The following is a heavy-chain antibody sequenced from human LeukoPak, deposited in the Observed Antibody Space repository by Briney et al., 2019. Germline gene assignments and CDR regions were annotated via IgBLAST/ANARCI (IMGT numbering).Heavy chain of an antibody. D-gene: IGHD3-3*01. Sequence: SETLSLTCTVSGGSIRSSYYYWGWIRQPPGKGLEWIGSIYDSGSTYYNPSLKSRVTISVDTSKNQFSLKLNSVTAADTAVYYCARDGGYDFWSGYYQDYWGQGTLVTVSS. CDR2: IYDSGST. J-gene: IGHJ4*02. CDR3: ARDGGYDFWSGYYQDY. V-gene: IGHV4-39*02. CDR1: GGSIRSSYYY.